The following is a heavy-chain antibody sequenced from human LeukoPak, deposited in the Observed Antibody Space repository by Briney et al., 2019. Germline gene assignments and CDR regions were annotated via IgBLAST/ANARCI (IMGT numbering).Heavy chain of an antibody. Sequence: SETLSLTCTVSGGSISSYYWSWIRQPPGKGLEWIGYIYYSGSTNYNPSLKSRVTISVDTSKNQFSLKLSSVTAADTAVYYCARVPGYSSSWSNWFDPWGQGTLVTVSS. CDR1: GGSISSYY. V-gene: IGHV4-59*01. J-gene: IGHJ5*02. CDR3: ARVPGYSSSWSNWFDP. CDR2: IYYSGST. D-gene: IGHD6-13*01.